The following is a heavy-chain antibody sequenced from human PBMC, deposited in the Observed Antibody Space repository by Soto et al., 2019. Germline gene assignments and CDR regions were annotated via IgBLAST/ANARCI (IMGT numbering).Heavy chain of an antibody. Sequence: QVQLVESGGGVVQPGRSLRLSCAASGFTFGSYTMHWVRQAPGKGLEWVAIISYDGGNKNYADSVKGRFTISRDNXKXXLDLQMNSLRAEDTAVYYCARPRAVPAALSYYFDYWGQGTLVTVSS. CDR1: GFTFGSYT. V-gene: IGHV3-30-3*01. J-gene: IGHJ4*02. CDR3: ARPRAVPAALSYYFDY. CDR2: ISYDGGNK. D-gene: IGHD2-2*01.